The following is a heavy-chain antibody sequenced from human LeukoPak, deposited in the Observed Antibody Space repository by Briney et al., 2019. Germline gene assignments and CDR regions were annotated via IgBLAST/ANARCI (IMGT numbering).Heavy chain of an antibody. CDR3: ARGLSAAAGTLLGY. CDR2: ISSNGGST. J-gene: IGHJ4*02. V-gene: IGHV3-64*01. CDR1: GFTFSSYA. Sequence: GGSLRLSCAASGFTFSSYAMHWVRRAPGKGLEYVSAISSNGGSTYYANSVKGRFTISRDNSKNTLYLQMGSLRAEDMAVYYCARGLSAAAGTLLGYWGQGTLVTVSS. D-gene: IGHD6-13*01.